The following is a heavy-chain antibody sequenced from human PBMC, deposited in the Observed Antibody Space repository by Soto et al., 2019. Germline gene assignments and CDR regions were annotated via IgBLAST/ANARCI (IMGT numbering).Heavy chain of an antibody. D-gene: IGHD1-26*01. CDR1: GFTFSSYG. CDR3: AKSDGYNPGGWEY. Sequence: QVQLVESGGGVVQPGRSLRLSCAASGFTFSSYGMHWVRQAPGKGLEWVAVISYDGSNKYYADSVKGRFTISRDNSKNTLYLQMNSLRAEDTAVYYCAKSDGYNPGGWEYGGQGTLVTVSS. J-gene: IGHJ4*02. V-gene: IGHV3-30*18. CDR2: ISYDGSNK.